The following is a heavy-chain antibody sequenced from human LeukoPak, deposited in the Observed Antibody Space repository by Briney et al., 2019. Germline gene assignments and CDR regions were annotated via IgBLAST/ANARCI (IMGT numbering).Heavy chain of an antibody. CDR2: ISSDRFNE. Sequence: GGTLRLSSAATGFSFSDFGMHWVRQAPGKGLKWVVLISSDRFNEYYEDSVRGRFTISRDTSKNTLELEKKSLRLEDTARYSCGRYSNHFYYSGMDVWGQGTTVTVSS. CDR3: GRYSNHFYYSGMDV. V-gene: IGHV3-30-3*01. D-gene: IGHD2-21*01. J-gene: IGHJ6*02. CDR1: GFSFSDFG.